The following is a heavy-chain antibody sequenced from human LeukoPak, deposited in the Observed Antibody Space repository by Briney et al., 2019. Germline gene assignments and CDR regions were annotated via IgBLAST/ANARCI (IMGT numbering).Heavy chain of an antibody. CDR2: INPSGGST. D-gene: IGHD2-2*01. CDR1: GYTFTSYY. J-gene: IGHJ4*02. V-gene: IGHV1-46*01. CDR3: ARDLEGGPAYQLLTWQDSSGFGY. Sequence: GASVKVSYKASGYTFTSYYMHWVRQAPGQGLEWMGIINPSGGSTSYAQKFQGRVTMTRDTSTSTVYMELSSLRSEDTAVYYCARDLEGGPAYQLLTWQDSSGFGYWGQGTLVTVSS.